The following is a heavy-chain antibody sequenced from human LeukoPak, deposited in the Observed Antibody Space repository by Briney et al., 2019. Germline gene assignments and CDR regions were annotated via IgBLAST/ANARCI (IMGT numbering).Heavy chain of an antibody. CDR1: GFTFSSYG. CDR2: IRYDGSNK. CDR3: AKDGGASGYSYGFLVDY. D-gene: IGHD5-18*01. J-gene: IGHJ4*02. Sequence: GGSPRLSCAASGFTFSSYGMHWVRQAPGKGLEWVAFIRYDGSNKYYADSVKGRFTISRDNSKNTLYLQMNSLRAEDTAVYYCAKDGGASGYSYGFLVDYWGQGTLVTVSS. V-gene: IGHV3-30*02.